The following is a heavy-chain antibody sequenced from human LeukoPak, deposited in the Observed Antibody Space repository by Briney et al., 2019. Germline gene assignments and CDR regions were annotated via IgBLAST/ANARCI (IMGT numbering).Heavy chain of an antibody. CDR1: GFTFSSYA. Sequence: PGGSLRLSCAASGFTFSSYAMSWVRQAPGKGLECVSAISGSGGSTYYADSVKGRFTISRDNSKNTLSLQLNSLRPEDTALYYCATHFCAGLDCSLFDSWGQGTLVTVSS. CDR2: ISGSGGST. V-gene: IGHV3-23*01. CDR3: ATHFCAGLDCSLFDS. D-gene: IGHD3/OR15-3a*01. J-gene: IGHJ4*02.